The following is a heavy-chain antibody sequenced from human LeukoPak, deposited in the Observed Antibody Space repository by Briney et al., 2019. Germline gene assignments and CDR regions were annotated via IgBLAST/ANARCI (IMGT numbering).Heavy chain of an antibody. CDR1: GGSISSYY. CDR3: ARPSRVGATKVWFDP. Sequence: SETLSLTCIVSGGSISSYYWSWIRQPPGRGLEWIGYIYYSGSTNYNPSLKSRVTISVDTSKNQFSLKLSSVTAADTAVYYCARPSRVGATKVWFDPWGQGTLVTVSS. CDR2: IYYSGST. J-gene: IGHJ5*02. D-gene: IGHD1-26*01. V-gene: IGHV4-59*01.